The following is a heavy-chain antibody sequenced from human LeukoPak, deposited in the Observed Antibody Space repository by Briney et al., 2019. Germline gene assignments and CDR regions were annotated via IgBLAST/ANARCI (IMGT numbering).Heavy chain of an antibody. Sequence: ASVKVSCKASGYTFTGYYMHLVRQAPGQGLEWMGRINPNSGGTNYAQKFQGRVTMTRDTSISTAYMELSRLRSDDTAVYYCARANCIGGSCYSVGDYWGQGALVTVSS. CDR3: ARANCIGGSCYSVGDY. J-gene: IGHJ4*02. CDR1: GYTFTGYY. D-gene: IGHD2-15*01. V-gene: IGHV1-2*06. CDR2: INPNSGGT.